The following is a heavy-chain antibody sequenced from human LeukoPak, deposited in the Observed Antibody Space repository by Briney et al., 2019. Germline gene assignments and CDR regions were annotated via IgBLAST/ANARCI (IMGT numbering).Heavy chain of an antibody. CDR3: ARDKPYYGSGSKTLFDY. D-gene: IGHD3-10*01. V-gene: IGHV3-30-3*01. CDR2: ISYDGSNK. J-gene: IGHJ4*02. Sequence: PGGSLGLSCAASGFTFSSYAMHWVRQAPGKGLEWVAVISYDGSNKYYADSVKGRFTISRDNSKNTLYLQMNSLRAEDTAVYYCARDKPYYGSGSKTLFDYWGQGTLVTVSS. CDR1: GFTFSSYA.